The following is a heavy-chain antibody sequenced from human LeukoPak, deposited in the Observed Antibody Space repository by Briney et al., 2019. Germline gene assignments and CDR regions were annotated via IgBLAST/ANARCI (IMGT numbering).Heavy chain of an antibody. CDR1: GYTFTSYD. Sequence: GASVKVSCKASGYTFTSYDINWVRQATGQGLEWMGRIIPIFGTANYAQKFQGRVTITTDESTSTAYMELSSLRSEDTAVYYCGSGRPNDFWSGYGRPTPFDAFDVWGQGTMVTVSS. CDR3: GSGRPNDFWSGYGRPTPFDAFDV. V-gene: IGHV1-69*05. CDR2: IIPIFGTA. J-gene: IGHJ3*01. D-gene: IGHD3-3*01.